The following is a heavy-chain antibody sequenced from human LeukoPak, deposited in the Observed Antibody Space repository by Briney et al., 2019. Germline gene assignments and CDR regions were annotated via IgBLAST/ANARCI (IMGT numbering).Heavy chain of an antibody. CDR1: GGSISSSSYY. Sequence: SETLSLTCTVSGGSISSSSYYWGWIRQPPGKGLEWIGSIYYSGSTYYNPSLKSRVTISVDTSKNQFSLKLSSVTAADTAVYYCAREDSSGHYFDYWGQGTLVTVSS. D-gene: IGHD5-18*01. V-gene: IGHV4-39*07. CDR3: AREDSSGHYFDY. J-gene: IGHJ4*02. CDR2: IYYSGST.